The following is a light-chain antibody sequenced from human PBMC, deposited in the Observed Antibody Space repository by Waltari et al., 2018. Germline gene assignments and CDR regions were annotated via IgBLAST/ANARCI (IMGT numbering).Light chain of an antibody. Sequence: QSVLIQAPSASGTPGQRVTISCSGGSSNVGNNYVYWYKQLPGTAPKLLLYRNDQGPSGVPDRVSGSKSGTSASLAISGLRSEDEGDYYCAAWDDSLSGRLFGGGTKVTVL. CDR2: RND. CDR1: SSNVGNNY. CDR3: AAWDDSLSGRL. V-gene: IGLV1-47*01. J-gene: IGLJ3*02.